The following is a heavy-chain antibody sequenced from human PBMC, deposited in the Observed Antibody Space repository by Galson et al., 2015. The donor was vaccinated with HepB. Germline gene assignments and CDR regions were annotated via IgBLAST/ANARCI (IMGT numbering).Heavy chain of an antibody. Sequence: SLRLSCAASGFTFSSYSMNWVRQAPGKGLEWVSSISSSSSYIYYADSVKGRFTIPRDNAKNSLYLQMNSLRAEDTAVYYCAREKGVYDGGAFDIWGQGTMVTVSS. CDR2: ISSSSSYI. V-gene: IGHV3-21*01. D-gene: IGHD3-22*01. CDR1: GFTFSSYS. CDR3: AREKGVYDGGAFDI. J-gene: IGHJ3*02.